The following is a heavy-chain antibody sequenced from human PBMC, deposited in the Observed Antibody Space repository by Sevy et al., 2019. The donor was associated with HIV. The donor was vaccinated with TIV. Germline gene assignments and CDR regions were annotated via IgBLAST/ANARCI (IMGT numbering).Heavy chain of an antibody. V-gene: IGHV4-4*02. J-gene: IGHJ5*02. D-gene: IGHD3-16*01. CDR2: IYHSGST. CDR1: GGSISSVNW. Sequence: SETLSLTCAVSGGSISSVNWWHWVRQPPGKGLEWIGEIYHSGSTNYNPSLKSRVTISADNSKNKFSLKLSSVTAADTAVYYCARGGETPRGFDPWGQGSLVTVSS. CDR3: ARGGETPRGFDP.